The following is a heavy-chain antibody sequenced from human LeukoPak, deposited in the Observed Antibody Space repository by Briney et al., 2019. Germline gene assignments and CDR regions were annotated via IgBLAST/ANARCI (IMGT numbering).Heavy chain of an antibody. Sequence: SETLSLTCTVSGGSISSSSYYWGWIRQPPGKGLEWIGSIYYSGSTYYNPSLKSRVTISVDTSKNQFSLKLSSVTAADTAVYYCARLSTRQGSGSYYKTPYYYYYYMDVWGKGTTVTISS. D-gene: IGHD3-10*01. CDR1: GGSISSSSYY. CDR2: IYYSGST. V-gene: IGHV4-39*07. CDR3: ARLSTRQGSGSYYKTPYYYYYYMDV. J-gene: IGHJ6*03.